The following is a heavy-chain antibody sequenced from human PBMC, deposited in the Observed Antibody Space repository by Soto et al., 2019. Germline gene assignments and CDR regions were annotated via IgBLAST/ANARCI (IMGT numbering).Heavy chain of an antibody. CDR3: ARTDIVVVPAPRDGMDV. CDR2: IDPSDSYT. V-gene: IGHV5-10-1*01. J-gene: IGHJ6*02. CDR1: GYSFTSYW. D-gene: IGHD2-2*01. Sequence: GESLKISCKGSGYSFTSYWISWVRQMPGKGLEWMGRIDPSDSYTNYSPSFQGHVTISADKSISTAYLQWSSLKASDTAIYYCARTDIVVVPAPRDGMDVWGQGTTVTVSS.